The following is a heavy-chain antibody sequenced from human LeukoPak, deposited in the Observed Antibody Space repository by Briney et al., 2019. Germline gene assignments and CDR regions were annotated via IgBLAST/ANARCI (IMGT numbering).Heavy chain of an antibody. Sequence: SETLSLTCTVSGYSISSGYYWGWIRQPPGKGLEWIGSIYHSGSTYYNPSLKSRVTISLDTSKNQISLKLSAVTAADTAVYYCARDPLKGFDYWGQGMLVTVSS. V-gene: IGHV4-38-2*02. CDR3: ARDPLKGFDY. J-gene: IGHJ4*02. CDR1: GYSISSGYY. CDR2: IYHSGST.